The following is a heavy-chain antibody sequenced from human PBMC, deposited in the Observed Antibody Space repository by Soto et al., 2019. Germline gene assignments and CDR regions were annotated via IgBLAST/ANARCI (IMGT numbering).Heavy chain of an antibody. CDR2: ISYDGSNK. Sequence: QVQLVESGGGVVQPGRSLRLSCAASGFTFSSYAMHWVRQAPGKGLEWVAVISYDGSNKYYADSVKGRFTISRDNSKNTLYLQMNSLRAEDTAVYYCAREASTWDRCYFDYWGQGTLVTVSS. J-gene: IGHJ4*02. CDR1: GFTFSSYA. V-gene: IGHV3-30-3*01. D-gene: IGHD2-2*01. CDR3: AREASTWDRCYFDY.